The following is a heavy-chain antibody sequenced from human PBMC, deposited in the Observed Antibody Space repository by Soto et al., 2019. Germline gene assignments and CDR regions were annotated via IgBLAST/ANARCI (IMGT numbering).Heavy chain of an antibody. J-gene: IGHJ2*01. D-gene: IGHD2-21*01. Sequence: QLQLQESGPGLVKPSETLSLTCTVSGGSISSSSYYWGWIRQPPGKGLEWIGSIYYSGSTYYNPSLKGRVTISVDTSKNQFSLKLSSVTAADTAVYYCARRGGESYWYFDLWGRGTLVTVSS. CDR2: IYYSGST. CDR3: ARRGGESYWYFDL. V-gene: IGHV4-39*01. CDR1: GGSISSSSYY.